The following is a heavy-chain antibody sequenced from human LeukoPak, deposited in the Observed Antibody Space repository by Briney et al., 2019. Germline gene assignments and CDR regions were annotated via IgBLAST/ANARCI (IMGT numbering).Heavy chain of an antibody. CDR2: IYHNGST. Sequence: SGTLSLTCAVSGGSISSSNWWSWVRQPPGKGLEWIGEIYHNGSTNYNPSLKSRVTISVDKSKNQFSLKLSSVTAADTAVYYCARVPGLTYYYGSGSYQMDVWGQGTTVTVSS. V-gene: IGHV4-4*02. D-gene: IGHD3-10*01. J-gene: IGHJ6*02. CDR1: GGSISSSNW. CDR3: ARVPGLTYYYGSGSYQMDV.